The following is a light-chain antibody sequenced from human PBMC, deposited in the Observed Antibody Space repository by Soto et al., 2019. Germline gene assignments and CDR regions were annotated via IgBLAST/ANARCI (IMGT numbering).Light chain of an antibody. V-gene: IGLV2-14*01. J-gene: IGLJ2*01. CDR3: SSYTTSITPVV. CDR2: EVT. Sequence: QSALTQPASVSGSPGQSITISCTGTSGDIGGYNYVSWYQQHPGKAPKLLISEVTNRPSGVSNRFSGSKSGNTASLTISGRQAEDEADYYCSSYTTSITPVVFGGGTKLTVL. CDR1: SGDIGGYNY.